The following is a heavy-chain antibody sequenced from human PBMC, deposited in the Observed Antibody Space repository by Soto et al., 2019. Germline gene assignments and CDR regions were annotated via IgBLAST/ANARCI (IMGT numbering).Heavy chain of an antibody. CDR3: AREDSGYVFYYYGMDV. V-gene: IGHV3-30-3*01. CDR1: GFTFSSYA. D-gene: IGHD5-12*01. Sequence: GGSLRLSCAASGFTFSSYAMHWVRQAPGKGLEWVAVISYDGSNKYYADSVKGRFTISRDNSKNTLYLQMNSLRAEDTAVYYCAREDSGYVFYYYGMDVWGQGTMVTVSS. CDR2: ISYDGSNK. J-gene: IGHJ6*02.